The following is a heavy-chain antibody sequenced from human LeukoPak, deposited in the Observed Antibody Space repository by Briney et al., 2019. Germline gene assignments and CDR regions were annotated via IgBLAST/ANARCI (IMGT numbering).Heavy chain of an antibody. Sequence: GESLKISCKGSGYSFNTYWIGWVRQMPGKGLEWMGIIYPGDSDTKYTPSFQGQVTMSADKSISTAYLQWSSLKASDTAMYYCARPLDFGITGMNAFDIWGQGTMVTVSS. CDR3: ARPLDFGITGMNAFDI. D-gene: IGHD1-20*01. V-gene: IGHV5-51*01. CDR2: IYPGDSDT. CDR1: GYSFNTYW. J-gene: IGHJ3*02.